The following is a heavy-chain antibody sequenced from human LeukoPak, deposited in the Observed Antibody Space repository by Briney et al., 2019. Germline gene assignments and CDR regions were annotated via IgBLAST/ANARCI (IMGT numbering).Heavy chain of an antibody. CDR3: ASRGHVGSGTYSPYDF. V-gene: IGHV1-46*01. CDR1: GYTFTSYY. Sequence: ASVKVSCKASGYTFTSYYMHWVRQAPGQGLEWMGLINPSGGSTNYAQKLQGRVTMTTDTSTSTAYMELRSLRSDDTAVYYCASRGHVGSGTYSPYDFWGQGTLVTVSS. CDR2: INPSGGST. D-gene: IGHD3-10*01. J-gene: IGHJ4*02.